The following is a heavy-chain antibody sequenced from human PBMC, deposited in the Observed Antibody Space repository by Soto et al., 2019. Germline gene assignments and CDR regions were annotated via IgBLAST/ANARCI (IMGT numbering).Heavy chain of an antibody. CDR1: GESISSGGYY. J-gene: IGHJ4*02. CDR3: ARASSSSSAADY. Sequence: QVQLQESGPGLVKASQTLYLICSVSGESISSGGYYWSWIRHHPGKGLEWIGYIYDSESAYYNPSLKSRVTISMDTSKNHFAMKLSYVTAAETAVYYCARASSSSSAADYWGQGTLSTVSS. D-gene: IGHD6-6*01. CDR2: IYDSESA. V-gene: IGHV4-31*03.